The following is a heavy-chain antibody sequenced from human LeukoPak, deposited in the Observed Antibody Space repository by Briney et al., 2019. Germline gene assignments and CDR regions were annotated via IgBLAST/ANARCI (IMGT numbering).Heavy chain of an antibody. Sequence: GGSLRLSCAASGFTFSSYSMNWVRQAPGKGLKWVSSISSSSSYIYYADSVKGRFTISRDNAKNSLYLQMNSLRAEDTAVYYCARDQSSGYSGDAFDIWGQGTMVTVSS. D-gene: IGHD3-22*01. J-gene: IGHJ3*02. CDR3: ARDQSSGYSGDAFDI. CDR1: GFTFSSYS. CDR2: ISSSSSYI. V-gene: IGHV3-21*01.